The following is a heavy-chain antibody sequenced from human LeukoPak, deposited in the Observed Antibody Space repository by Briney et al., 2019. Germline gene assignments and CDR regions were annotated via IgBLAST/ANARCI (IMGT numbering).Heavy chain of an antibody. CDR1: GGSISSGGYY. CDR2: IYYSGST. V-gene: IGHV4-31*03. Sequence: PSQTLSLTCTVSGGSISSGGYYWSWIRQHPGKGLEWIGYIYYSGSTYYNPSLKSRVTISVDTSKNQFSLKLSSVTAADTAVYYRARGDFDWLVFDYWGQGTLVTVSS. J-gene: IGHJ4*02. CDR3: ARGDFDWLVFDY. D-gene: IGHD3-9*01.